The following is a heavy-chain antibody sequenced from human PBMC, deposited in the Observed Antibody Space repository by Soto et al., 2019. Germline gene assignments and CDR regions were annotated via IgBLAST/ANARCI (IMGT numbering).Heavy chain of an antibody. D-gene: IGHD3-22*01. CDR1: GFTFSSYG. V-gene: IGHV3-30*18. Sequence: LRLSCAASGFTFSSYGMHWVRQAPGKGLEWVAVISYDGSNKYYADSVKGRFTISRDNSKNTLYLQMNSLRAEDTAVYYCAKSISGSGRDAFDIWGQGTMVTVSS. J-gene: IGHJ3*02. CDR2: ISYDGSNK. CDR3: AKSISGSGRDAFDI.